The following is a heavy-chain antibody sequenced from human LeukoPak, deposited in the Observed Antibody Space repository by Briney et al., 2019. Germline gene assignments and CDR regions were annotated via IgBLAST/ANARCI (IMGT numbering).Heavy chain of an antibody. J-gene: IGHJ4*02. Sequence: GGSLRLSCAASGFTFSSYAMSWVRQAPGTGLEWVSAISGSGGSTYYADSVKGRFTISRDNTKNTLYLQMNSLRAEDTAVYYCAKVREYSYGIDYWGQGTLVTVSS. D-gene: IGHD5-18*01. CDR2: ISGSGGST. V-gene: IGHV3-23*01. CDR3: AKVREYSYGIDY. CDR1: GFTFSSYA.